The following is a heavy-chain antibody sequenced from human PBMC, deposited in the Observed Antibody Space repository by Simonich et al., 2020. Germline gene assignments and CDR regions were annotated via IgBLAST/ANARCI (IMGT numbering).Heavy chain of an antibody. J-gene: IGHJ3*02. Sequence: EVQLVQSGAEVKKPGESLKISCQGSGYSCTSYWLGWVRQRPGKGLEWMWIICPGDSETSYSPTFQGQVTISDDKSISTAYLQWSSLKAADTAMYYCARQLNDFDIWGQGTMVTVSS. V-gene: IGHV5-51*01. CDR2: ICPGDSET. CDR1: GYSCTSYW. D-gene: IGHD1-1*01. CDR3: ARQLNDFDI.